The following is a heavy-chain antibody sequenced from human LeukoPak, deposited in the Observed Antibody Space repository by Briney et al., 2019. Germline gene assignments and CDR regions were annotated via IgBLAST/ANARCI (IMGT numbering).Heavy chain of an antibody. CDR2: IYTSGST. J-gene: IGHJ4*02. CDR3: AREAAAGTFYFDY. Sequence: PSETLSLTCIVSGDSIGNYYWSWMRQPAGKGLEWIGRIYTSGSTNYNPSLKSRVTMSVDTSKNQFSLKLSSVTAADTAVYYCAREAAAGTFYFDYWGQGTLVTVSS. D-gene: IGHD6-13*01. CDR1: GDSIGNYY. V-gene: IGHV4-4*07.